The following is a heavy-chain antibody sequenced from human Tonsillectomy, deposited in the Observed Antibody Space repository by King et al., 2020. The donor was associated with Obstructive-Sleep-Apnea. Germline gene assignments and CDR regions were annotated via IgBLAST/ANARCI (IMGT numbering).Heavy chain of an antibody. CDR2: IKSKTDGGTT. D-gene: IGHD1-26*01. V-gene: IGHV3-15*01. CDR1: GFTFSNAW. Sequence: VQLVESGGGLVKPGGSLRLSCAASGFTFSNAWMSWVRQAPGKGLEWVGRIKSKTDGGTTDYAAPVKGRFTISRDDSKTTLYLQMNSLKTEDTAVYYCTTAVGATPLYDAFDIWGQGTMVTVSS. J-gene: IGHJ3*02. CDR3: TTAVGATPLYDAFDI.